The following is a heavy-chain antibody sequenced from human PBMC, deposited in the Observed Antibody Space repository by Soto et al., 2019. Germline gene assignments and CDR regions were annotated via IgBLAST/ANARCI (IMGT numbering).Heavy chain of an antibody. CDR3: GRGHGGNGPYYYYGMDV. CDR1: GFTFGDYA. V-gene: IGHV3-49*04. J-gene: IGHJ6*02. D-gene: IGHD2-15*01. Sequence: PVGSLRLSCTASGFTFGDYAMSWVRQAPGKGLEWVGFIRSNAYGGTTEYAASVKGRFTISRDDSKSIAYLQMNSLRSEDTAVYYCGRGHGGNGPYYYYGMDVWGQGTTVTVSS. CDR2: IRSNAYGGTT.